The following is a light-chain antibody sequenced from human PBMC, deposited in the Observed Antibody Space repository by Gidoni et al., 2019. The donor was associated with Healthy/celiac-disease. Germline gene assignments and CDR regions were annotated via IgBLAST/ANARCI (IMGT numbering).Light chain of an antibody. CDR1: QDISNY. Sequence: DIQMTQSPSSLSASAGDRVTITCQASQDISNYLNWYQQKPGKAPKLLIYDASNLETGVPSRFSGSGSGTDFTFTISSLQPEDIATYYCQQYDNPTWTFGQGTKVEIK. CDR2: DAS. V-gene: IGKV1-33*01. CDR3: QQYDNPTWT. J-gene: IGKJ1*01.